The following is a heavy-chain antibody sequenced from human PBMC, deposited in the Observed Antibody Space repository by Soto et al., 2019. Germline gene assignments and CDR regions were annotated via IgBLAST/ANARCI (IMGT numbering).Heavy chain of an antibody. CDR1: CGSISSYY. CDR3: ARGGDYDFWSGYYSYDY. CDR2: IYYSGST. J-gene: IGHJ4*02. V-gene: IGHV4-59*01. Sequence: LPETLSLTCTVSCGSISSYYWSWIRQPPGKGLEWIGYIYYSGSTNYNPSLKSRVTISVDTSRNQFSLKLSSVTAADTAVYYCARGGDYDFWSGYYSYDYWGQGTLVTVSS. D-gene: IGHD3-3*01.